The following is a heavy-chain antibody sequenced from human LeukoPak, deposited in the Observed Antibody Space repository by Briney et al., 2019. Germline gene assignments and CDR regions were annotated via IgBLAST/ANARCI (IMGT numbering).Heavy chain of an antibody. CDR2: IYESGTT. CDR1: GESLNSYY. V-gene: IGHV4-34*01. CDR3: ARGAWATRLGS. Sequence: SETLSLTCAVYGESLNSYYWSWVGQPPGEGLEWVGEIYESGTTEYNPSLTSRVTISMVPSKQQFSLSLSSVTAADTAVYYCARGAWATRLGSWGLGTPVIVSS. D-gene: IGHD2-15*01. J-gene: IGHJ4*02.